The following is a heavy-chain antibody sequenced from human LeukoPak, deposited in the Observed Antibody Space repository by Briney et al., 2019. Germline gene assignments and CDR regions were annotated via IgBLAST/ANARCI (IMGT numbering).Heavy chain of an antibody. CDR1: GDSISNYY. J-gene: IGHJ4*02. V-gene: IGHV4-4*07. CDR3: AREPGGTVSLHFDY. Sequence: PSETLSLTCTVSGDSISNYYWNWIRQPAGKGLEWIGRISTSGNTNYNSSLKSRVTVSVDMSKNQFSLKLSSVTAADTAVYYCAREPGGTVSLHFDYRGQGTLVTVSS. CDR2: ISTSGNT. D-gene: IGHD4-17*01.